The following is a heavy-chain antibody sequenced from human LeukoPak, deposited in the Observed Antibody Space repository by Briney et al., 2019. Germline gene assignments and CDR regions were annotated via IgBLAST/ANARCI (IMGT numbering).Heavy chain of an antibody. Sequence: PGGSLRLSCAASGFTFSSYAMHWVRQAPGKGLEWVAFVRYDGRNRYCADSVKGRFTISRDNSKNTLYLQMSSLRGEDTAIYYCVKDYGDYAAFFDYWGQGTLVTVSS. D-gene: IGHD4-17*01. J-gene: IGHJ4*02. CDR2: VRYDGRNR. CDR1: GFTFSSYA. V-gene: IGHV3-30*02. CDR3: VKDYGDYAAFFDY.